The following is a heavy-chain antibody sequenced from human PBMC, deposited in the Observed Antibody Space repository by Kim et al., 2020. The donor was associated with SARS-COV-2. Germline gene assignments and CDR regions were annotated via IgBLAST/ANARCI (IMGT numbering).Heavy chain of an antibody. Sequence: ASVKVSCKASGYTFTSYYMHWVRQAPGQGLEWMGIINPSGGSTSYAQKFQGRVTMTRDTSTSTVYMELSSLRSEDTAVYYCARENRYTAMGGRADYFDYWGQGTLVTVSS. CDR2: INPSGGST. J-gene: IGHJ4*02. CDR1: GYTFTSYY. D-gene: IGHD5-18*01. CDR3: ARENRYTAMGGRADYFDY. V-gene: IGHV1-46*01.